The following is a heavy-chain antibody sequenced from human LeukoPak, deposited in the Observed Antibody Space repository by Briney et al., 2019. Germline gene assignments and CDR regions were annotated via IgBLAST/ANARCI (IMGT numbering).Heavy chain of an antibody. J-gene: IGHJ3*02. Sequence: SRVTISVDTSTNQFSLKLSSVTAADTAVYYCARRFYDILTGYFDAFDIWGQGTMVTVSS. D-gene: IGHD3-9*01. CDR3: ARRFYDILTGYFDAFDI. V-gene: IGHV4-59*08.